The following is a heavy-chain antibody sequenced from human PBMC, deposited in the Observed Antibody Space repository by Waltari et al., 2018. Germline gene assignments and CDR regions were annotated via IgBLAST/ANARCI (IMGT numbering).Heavy chain of an antibody. CDR3: AREGGGVDY. J-gene: IGHJ4*02. Sequence: QVQLVQSGAEVKKPGASVKVSCKASGYTFTSYYMHWVRQAPGQGLEWMGINNPSGGSTSDAQRFQGRVTMTRDTSTSTVNMELSSRGSEDTAVYYCAREGGGVDYWGQGTLVTVSS. V-gene: IGHV1-46*01. D-gene: IGHD3-16*01. CDR1: GYTFTSYY. CDR2: NNPSGGST.